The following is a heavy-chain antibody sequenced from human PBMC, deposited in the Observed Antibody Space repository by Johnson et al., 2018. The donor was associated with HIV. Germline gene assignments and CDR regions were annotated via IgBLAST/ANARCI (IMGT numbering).Heavy chain of an antibody. Sequence: VQLVESGGGVVQPGRSVRLSCAASVLNFSDYGMHWVRQAPGKGLEWVAYISSDTTTMYYSDSVSGRFTISRDNVKNSLHLQMNSLRAEDTALYYCARDTAMVHDAFDIWGQGTMVTVSS. CDR1: VLNFSDYG. J-gene: IGHJ3*02. V-gene: IGHV3-48*04. D-gene: IGHD5-18*01. CDR2: ISSDTTTM. CDR3: ARDTAMVHDAFDI.